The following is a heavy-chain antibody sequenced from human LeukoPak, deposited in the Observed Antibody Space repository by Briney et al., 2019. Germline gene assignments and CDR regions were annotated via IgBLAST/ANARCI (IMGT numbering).Heavy chain of an antibody. CDR3: ARDREGDYIWGSYRPDWFDP. V-gene: IGHV3-21*01. CDR1: GFTFSSYT. Sequence: PGGSLRLSCAASGFTFSSYTMNWVRQAPGKGLEWVSSIGSSSYIYYADSVKGRFTISRDNAKNSLYLQMSSLRAEDTAVYYCARDREGDYIWGSYRPDWFDPWGQGTLVTVSS. J-gene: IGHJ5*02. D-gene: IGHD3-16*02. CDR2: IGSSSYI.